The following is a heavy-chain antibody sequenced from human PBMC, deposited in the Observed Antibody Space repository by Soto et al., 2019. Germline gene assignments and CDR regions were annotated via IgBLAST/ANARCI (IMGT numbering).Heavy chain of an antibody. V-gene: IGHV1-2*04. J-gene: IGHJ4*02. D-gene: IGHD2-2*01. CDR2: INPNSGGT. CDR3: ALSYYCSSTSCFWTYDY. CDR1: GYTFTGYY. Sequence: GASVKVSCKASGYTFTGYYMHWVRQAPGQGLEWMGWINPNSGGTNYAQKFQGWVTMTRDTSISTAYMELSRLRSDDTAVYYCALSYYCSSTSCFWTYDYWGQGTLVTVSS.